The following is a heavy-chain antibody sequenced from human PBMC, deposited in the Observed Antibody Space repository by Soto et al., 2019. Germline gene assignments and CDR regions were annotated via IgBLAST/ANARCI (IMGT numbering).Heavy chain of an antibody. CDR3: ARSVVMVVVAPVSVLDY. J-gene: IGHJ4*02. V-gene: IGHV1-2*02. CDR2: INPNSRGT. D-gene: IGHD2-15*01. CDR1: GYTFTDYF. Sequence: ASVKVSCKASGYTFTDYFIHWVRQAPGQGFEWMGWINPNSRGTNYAQKFQGRVTMTRDTSNSTAYMELTRLTSEDTAVYFCARSVVMVVVAPVSVLDYWAQGTLVTVSS.